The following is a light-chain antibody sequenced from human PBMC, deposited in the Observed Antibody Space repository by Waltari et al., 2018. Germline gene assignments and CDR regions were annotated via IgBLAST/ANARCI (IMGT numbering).Light chain of an antibody. Sequence: DIVMTQSPDSLAVSLCERATINCKSSQIVLYSSNNKNYLAWYQQKPGQPPKLLIYWASTRESGVPDRFSGSGSGTDFTLTISSLQAEDVAVYYCQQYYSTPFTFGPGTKVDIK. J-gene: IGKJ3*01. CDR2: WAS. CDR3: QQYYSTPFT. V-gene: IGKV4-1*01. CDR1: QIVLYSSNNKNY.